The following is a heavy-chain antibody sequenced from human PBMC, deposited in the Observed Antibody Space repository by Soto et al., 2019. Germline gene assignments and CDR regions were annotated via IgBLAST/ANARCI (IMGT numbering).Heavy chain of an antibody. CDR3: ARTIHDFWARSPAFDI. Sequence: PSETLSLTCTVSGGSISSYYWRWIRQPPGKGLEWIGYIYYSGSTNYNPSLKSRVTISVDTSKNQFSLKLSSVTAADTAVYYCARTIHDFWARSPAFDIWGQGTMVTVSS. CDR2: IYYSGST. CDR1: GGSISSYY. V-gene: IGHV4-59*01. D-gene: IGHD3-3*01. J-gene: IGHJ3*02.